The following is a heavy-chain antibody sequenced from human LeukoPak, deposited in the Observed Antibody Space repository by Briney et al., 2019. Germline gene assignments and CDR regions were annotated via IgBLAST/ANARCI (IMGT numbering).Heavy chain of an antibody. V-gene: IGHV3-7*01. CDR2: IKTDGSQI. J-gene: IGHJ6*03. CDR3: ARDGDTAMVGGYYYYMDV. D-gene: IGHD5-18*01. CDR1: GFTFSSYW. Sequence: DPGGSLRLSCVASGFTFSSYWMTWVRQAPGKGLEWVANIKTDGSQIYYVDSVKGRFTISRDNAKNSLYLQVNSLRAEDTAVYYCARDGDTAMVGGYYYYMDVWGKGTTVTASS.